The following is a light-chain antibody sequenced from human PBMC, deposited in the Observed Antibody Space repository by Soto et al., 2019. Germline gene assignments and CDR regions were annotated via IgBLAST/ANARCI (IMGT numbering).Light chain of an antibody. J-gene: IGKJ1*01. CDR3: QQYNSYSWT. CDR1: QSISSW. V-gene: IGKV1-5*01. Sequence: RMTQSPSTLSASVGDRVTITCRASQSISSWLAWYQQKPGKAPKLLIYDASSLESGVPSRFSGSGSGTEFTLTISSLQPDDFATYYCQQYNSYSWTFGQGTKVDIK. CDR2: DAS.